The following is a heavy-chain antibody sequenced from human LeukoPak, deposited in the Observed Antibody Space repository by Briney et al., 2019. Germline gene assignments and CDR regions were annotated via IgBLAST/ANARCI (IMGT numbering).Heavy chain of an antibody. Sequence: GRSLRLSCAASGFTFSSYAMSWVRQAPGKGLEWVSAISGSGDSTYYADSVKGRFTISRDNSKNTLYLQMYSLRAEDTAVYYCAKVLAAAWGPSTLTDWFDPWGQGTLVSVSS. D-gene: IGHD6-13*01. V-gene: IGHV3-23*01. CDR2: ISGSGDST. CDR3: AKVLAAAWGPSTLTDWFDP. J-gene: IGHJ5*02. CDR1: GFTFSSYA.